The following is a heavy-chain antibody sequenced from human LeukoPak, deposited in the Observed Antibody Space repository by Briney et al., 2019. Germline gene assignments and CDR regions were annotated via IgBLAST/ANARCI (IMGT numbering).Heavy chain of an antibody. V-gene: IGHV3-66*01. J-gene: IGHJ5*02. CDR2: IYSGGST. CDR3: AREYDSIGVFDP. D-gene: IGHD3-22*01. Sequence: TGGSLRLSCAASGFTVSSNYMSWVRQAPGKGLEWVSVIYSGGSTYYADSVKGRFTISRDNSKITLYLQMNSLRAEDTAVYYCAREYDSIGVFDPWGQGTLVTVSS. CDR1: GFTVSSNY.